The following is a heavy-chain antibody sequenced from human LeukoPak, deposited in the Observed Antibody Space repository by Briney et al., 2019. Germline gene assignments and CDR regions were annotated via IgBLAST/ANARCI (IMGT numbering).Heavy chain of an antibody. CDR2: IIPIFGTA. Sequence: SVKVSCKASGGTFSSYAISWVRQAPGQGLEWMGGIIPIFGTANYAQKFQGRVTITTDESTSTAYMELSSLRSEDTAVYYCASSKDIVVVPAAVKLDVWGKGTTDTVSS. V-gene: IGHV1-69*05. D-gene: IGHD2-2*01. J-gene: IGHJ6*04. CDR1: GGTFSSYA. CDR3: ASSKDIVVVPAAVKLDV.